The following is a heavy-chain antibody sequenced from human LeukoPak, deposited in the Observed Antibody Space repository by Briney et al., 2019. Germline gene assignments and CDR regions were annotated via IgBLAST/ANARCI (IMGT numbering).Heavy chain of an antibody. V-gene: IGHV3-49*05. CDR3: TRVGVYCSGGSCYHDSLDAFDI. Sequence: KAGGSLRLSCTASGFTFGDYAMSWFRQAPGKGLEWVGFIRSETYGGTTENAASVKGRFTISRDDSKSIAYLQMNSLKTEDTAVYYCTRVGVYCSGGSCYHDSLDAFDIWGQGTMVTVSS. CDR2: IRSETYGGTT. D-gene: IGHD2-15*01. CDR1: GFTFGDYA. J-gene: IGHJ3*02.